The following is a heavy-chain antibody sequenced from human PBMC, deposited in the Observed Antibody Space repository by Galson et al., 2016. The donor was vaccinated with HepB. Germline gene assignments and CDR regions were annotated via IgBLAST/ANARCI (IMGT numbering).Heavy chain of an antibody. D-gene: IGHD3-10*01. CDR2: ISNDGSNT. CDR3: AKGTYFGSGSYYGMDV. CDR1: GFTFSSYG. J-gene: IGHJ6*02. V-gene: IGHV3-30*18. Sequence: SLRLSCAASGFTFSSYGMHWVRQAPGKGLEWVAFISNDGSNTYYAESVKGRFTTSRDKSRTTVSLQMNSLRAEDTAVYKCAKGTYFGSGSYYGMDVWGQGTTVTVSS.